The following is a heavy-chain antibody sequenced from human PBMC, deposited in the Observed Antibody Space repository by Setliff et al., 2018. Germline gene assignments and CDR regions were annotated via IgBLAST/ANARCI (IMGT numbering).Heavy chain of an antibody. CDR3: ARGLTVFGVVFPDAFDI. J-gene: IGHJ3*02. V-gene: IGHV3-21*01. CDR1: GFTFSSYS. D-gene: IGHD3-3*01. Sequence: GGSLRLSCAASGFTFSSYSMNWVRQAPGKGLEWVSSISSSSSYIYYADSVKGRFTISRDNAKNSLYLQMNSLRAEDTAVYYCARGLTVFGVVFPDAFDIWGQGTVVTVSS. CDR2: ISSSSSYI.